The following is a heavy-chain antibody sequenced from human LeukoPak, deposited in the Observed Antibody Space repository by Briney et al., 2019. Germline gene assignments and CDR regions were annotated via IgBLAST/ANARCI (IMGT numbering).Heavy chain of an antibody. J-gene: IGHJ4*02. CDR2: IYPGDSDT. Sequence: GESLKISCEGSGYNVNNYWIGWVRQMPGKGLEWMGIIYPGDSDTSYSPSFQGQVTISADKSISTAYLQWSSLKASDTAMYYCARQRVMGATRGNFDYWGQGTLVTVSS. V-gene: IGHV5-51*01. CDR1: GYNVNNYW. CDR3: ARQRVMGATRGNFDY. D-gene: IGHD1-26*01.